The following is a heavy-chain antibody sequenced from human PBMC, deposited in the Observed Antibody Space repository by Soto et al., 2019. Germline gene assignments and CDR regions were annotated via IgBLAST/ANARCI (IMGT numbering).Heavy chain of an antibody. CDR2: IIPFFGTA. V-gene: IGHV1-69*13. J-gene: IGHJ4*02. D-gene: IGHD3-16*01. CDR1: GGTFSTFG. CDR3: ARTAPMDAGDKYYYDF. Sequence: VASVKVSCKTSGGTFSTFGISWVRQAPGQGLEWMGGIIPFFGTAEYSQKFEDRITITADESTNTVYMDLRSLTSEDTAIYYCARTAPMDAGDKYYYDFWGQGARVTVSS.